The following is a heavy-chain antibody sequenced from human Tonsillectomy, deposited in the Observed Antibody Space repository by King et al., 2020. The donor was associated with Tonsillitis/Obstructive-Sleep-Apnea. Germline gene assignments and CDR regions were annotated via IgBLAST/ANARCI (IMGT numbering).Heavy chain of an antibody. V-gene: IGHV1-24*01. J-gene: IGHJ5*02. D-gene: IGHD2-2*01. CDR2: CDPEDGET. CDR1: GPTLTELS. Sequence: VQLVQSGAEVKKPGASVKVSCKVSGPTLTELSMHWVRQAPDKGLEWMGGCDPEDGETLSAQKFQGRVTMTEDTSTDTAYMEMSSLRSEDTAVYYCATVYCSRTSGYANWFDPWGQGTLVTVSS. CDR3: ATVYCSRTSGYANWFDP.